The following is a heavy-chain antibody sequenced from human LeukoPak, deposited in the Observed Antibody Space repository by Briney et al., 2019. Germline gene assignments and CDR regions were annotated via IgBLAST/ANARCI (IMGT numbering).Heavy chain of an antibody. CDR2: IDYEISHI. CDR3: ARDPLRYLRVGHYDY. J-gene: IGHJ4*02. Sequence: GGSLRLSCAASGFTFSNSAMNWGRQVPGKGLEWVSSIDYEISHIYYPASVRGRFTISRDNARNSVYLQMNSLRVEDTAVYYCARDPLRYLRVGHYDYWGQGTLVAVSS. V-gene: IGHV3-21*01. D-gene: IGHD3-9*01. CDR1: GFTFSNSA.